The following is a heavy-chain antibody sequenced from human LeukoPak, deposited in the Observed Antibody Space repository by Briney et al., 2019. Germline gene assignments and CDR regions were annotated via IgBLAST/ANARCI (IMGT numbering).Heavy chain of an antibody. D-gene: IGHD6-13*01. CDR3: GSSSSWSYIDY. V-gene: IGHV3-53*01. Sequence: GGSLRLSCAASGFTVSRNYMSWVRQAPGKGLEWVSVIYSGGSTYYADSVKGRFTISRDNSKDTVYLQMNSLGAEDTAVYYCGSSSSWSYIDYWGQGTLVTVSS. CDR1: GFTVSRNY. J-gene: IGHJ4*02. CDR2: IYSGGST.